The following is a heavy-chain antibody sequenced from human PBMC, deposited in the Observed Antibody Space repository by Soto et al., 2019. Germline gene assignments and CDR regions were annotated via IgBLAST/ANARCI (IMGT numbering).Heavy chain of an antibody. CDR1: GGSISSGGYY. CDR3: ARTRIAAAAGTSGVRFRYFDY. J-gene: IGHJ4*02. D-gene: IGHD6-13*01. V-gene: IGHV4-31*03. CDR2: IYYSGST. Sequence: SETLSLTCTVSGGSISSGGYYWSWIRQPPGQGLEWIGYIYYSGSTYYNPSLKSRVTISVDTSKNQFSLKLSSVTAADTAVYYCARTRIAAAAGTSGVRFRYFDYWGQGTLVTVSS.